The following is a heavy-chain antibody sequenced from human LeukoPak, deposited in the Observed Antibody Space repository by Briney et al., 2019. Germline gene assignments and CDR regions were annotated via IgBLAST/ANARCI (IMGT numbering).Heavy chain of an antibody. CDR2: IRGKANNHAT. J-gene: IGHJ2*01. V-gene: IGHV3-73*01. Sequence: GGSLRLSCAASGFTFSGSALHWIRQAPGKGLEWVGRIRGKANNHATAYAASVKGRFTISRDGSNNTAYLQMNSLKTEDTAMYFCTRRPGPGGPYWYFDLWGRGTPVTVSS. D-gene: IGHD3-16*01. CDR3: TRRPGPGGPYWYFDL. CDR1: GFTFSGSA.